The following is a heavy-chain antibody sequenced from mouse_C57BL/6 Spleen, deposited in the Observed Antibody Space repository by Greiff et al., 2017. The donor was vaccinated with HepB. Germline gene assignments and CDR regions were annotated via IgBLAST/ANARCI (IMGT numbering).Heavy chain of an antibody. CDR2: IYPGSGST. Sequence: VQLQQPGAELVKPGASVKMSCKASGYTFTSYWITWVKQRPGQGLEWIGDIYPGSGSTNYNEKFKSKATLTVDTSSSTAYMQLSSLTSEDSAVYYCARGQLRLQYYAMDYWGQGTSVTVSS. CDR1: GYTFTSYW. J-gene: IGHJ4*01. CDR3: ARGQLRLQYYAMDY. D-gene: IGHD3-2*02. V-gene: IGHV1-55*01.